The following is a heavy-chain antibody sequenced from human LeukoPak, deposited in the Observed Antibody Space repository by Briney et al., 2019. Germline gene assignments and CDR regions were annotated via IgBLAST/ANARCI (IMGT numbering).Heavy chain of an antibody. D-gene: IGHD2-2*02. CDR2: ISSSSSTI. CDR1: GFTFSSYS. Sequence: GGSLRLSCAASGFTFSSYSMNWVRQAPGKGLEWVSYISSSSSTIYYADSVKGRFTISRDNAKNSLYLQMNSLRVEDTAVYYCARDRTSGYCSSTSCYNYFDYWGQGTLVTVS. J-gene: IGHJ4*02. CDR3: ARDRTSGYCSSTSCYNYFDY. V-gene: IGHV3-48*04.